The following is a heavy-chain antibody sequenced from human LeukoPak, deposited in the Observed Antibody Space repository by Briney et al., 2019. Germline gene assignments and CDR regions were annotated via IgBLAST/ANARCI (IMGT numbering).Heavy chain of an antibody. V-gene: IGHV1-2*02. D-gene: IGHD3-22*01. Sequence: ASVKVSCKASGYTFTGYYMHWVRQAPGQELEWMGWINPNSGGTNYAQRFQGRVTMTRDTSISTAYMELSRLTSDDTAVYYCARARDSYYDSSGYTRGGNWFDPWGQGTLVTVSS. CDR2: INPNSGGT. J-gene: IGHJ5*02. CDR1: GYTFTGYY. CDR3: ARARDSYYDSSGYTRGGNWFDP.